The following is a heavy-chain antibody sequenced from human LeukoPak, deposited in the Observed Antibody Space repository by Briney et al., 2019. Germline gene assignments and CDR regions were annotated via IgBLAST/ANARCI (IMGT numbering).Heavy chain of an antibody. CDR1: GGSFSGYY. CDR3: ARSGIRIYYYDSSYRLDY. D-gene: IGHD3-22*01. V-gene: IGHV4-34*01. J-gene: IGHJ4*02. CDR2: INHSGST. Sequence: SETLSLTCAVYGGSFSGYYWSWIRQPPGKGREWIGEINHSGSTNYNPSLKSRVTISVDTSKNQFSLKLSSVTAADTAVYYCARSGIRIYYYDSSYRLDYWGQGTLVTVSS.